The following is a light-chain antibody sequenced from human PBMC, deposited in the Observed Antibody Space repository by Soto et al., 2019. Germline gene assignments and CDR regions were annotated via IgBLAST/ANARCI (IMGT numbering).Light chain of an antibody. V-gene: IGLV2-14*01. J-gene: IGLJ2*01. CDR1: SSDVVGYNY. CDR2: DVS. CDR3: SSYTTSSTLV. Sequence: QSALTQPASVSGSPGQSIAISCTGTSSDVVGYNYVSWYQQHPGTAPKLMIYDVSDRPSGVSNRFSGSKSGNTASLTISGLQAEDEADYYCSSYTTSSTLVFGGGTELTVL.